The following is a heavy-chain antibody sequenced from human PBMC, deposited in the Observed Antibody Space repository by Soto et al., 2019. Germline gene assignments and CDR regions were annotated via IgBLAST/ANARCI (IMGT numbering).Heavy chain of an antibody. V-gene: IGHV4-34*01. CDR1: GGFVSSGNYY. D-gene: IGHD2-21*02. CDR2: MSHSGGT. Sequence: QEQLQQWGAGLLKPSETLSLTCAVYGGFVSSGNYYWSWIRQPPGKGLEWIGEMSHSGGTHFNPSLKSRVTISVDTSKNQFSLKMRSVTAADTALDYCARVERGTATSVVDAFDIWGPGTMVTVSS. J-gene: IGHJ3*02. CDR3: ARVERGTATSVVDAFDI.